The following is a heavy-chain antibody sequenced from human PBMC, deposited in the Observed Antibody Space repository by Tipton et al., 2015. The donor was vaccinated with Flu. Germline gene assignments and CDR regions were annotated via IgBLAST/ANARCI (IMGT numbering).Heavy chain of an antibody. CDR1: GFTFSSYG. CDR2: IWYDGSNK. V-gene: IGHV3-33*01. Sequence: SLRLSCAASGFTFSSYGMHWVRQAPGKGLEWVAVIWYDGSNKYYADSVKGRFTISRDNSKNILYLQMNSLRADDTAVYYCARDHPPTITVLGEITDYFGMAVWGQGTTVTVSS. CDR3: ARDHPPTITVLGEITDYFGMAV. J-gene: IGHJ6*02. D-gene: IGHD3-3*01.